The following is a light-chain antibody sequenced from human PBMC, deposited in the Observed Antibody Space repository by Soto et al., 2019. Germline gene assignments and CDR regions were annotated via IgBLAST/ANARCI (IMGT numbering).Light chain of an antibody. Sequence: DIQMTQSPSSLSTSGGDRVTITCRASQAIGIYLAWYQQKPVKVPKLLIYAAYTLQSGVQSRFSGSGSGTDFTLTINIQQPKDVATYGCQKCSVAHQTFVQGTKGELK. CDR2: AAY. CDR1: QAIGIY. J-gene: IGKJ1*01. CDR3: QKCSVAHQT. V-gene: IGKV1-27*01.